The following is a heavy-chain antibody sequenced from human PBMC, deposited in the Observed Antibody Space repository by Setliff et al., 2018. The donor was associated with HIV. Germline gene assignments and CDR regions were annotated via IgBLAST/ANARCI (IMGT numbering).Heavy chain of an antibody. D-gene: IGHD5-12*01. J-gene: IGHJ6*03. V-gene: IGHV3-21*01. CDR1: GFTFSSYS. CDR3: ARAPTGPYSGYDYDYYYYYYMDV. Sequence: PGGSLRLSCAASGFTFSSYSMNWVRQAPGKGLEWVSSISSSSSYIYYADSVKGRFTISRDNAKNSLYLQMNSLRAEDTAVYYCARAPTGPYSGYDYDYYYYYYMDVWGKGTTVTVS. CDR2: ISSSSSYI.